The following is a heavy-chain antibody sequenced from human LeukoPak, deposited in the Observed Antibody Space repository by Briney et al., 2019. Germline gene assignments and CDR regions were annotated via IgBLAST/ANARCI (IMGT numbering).Heavy chain of an antibody. Sequence: GGSLRLSCAASGFNFDSYWMNWVRQAPGKGLQWVANINQDGSQQHYVDSVKGRFTISRDNAKNSLYLQINSLRADDTAVYYCARDNSRNDLEYWGQGTLVTVSS. V-gene: IGHV3-7*04. CDR2: INQDGSQQ. D-gene: IGHD1-1*01. J-gene: IGHJ4*02. CDR1: GFNFDSYW. CDR3: ARDNSRNDLEY.